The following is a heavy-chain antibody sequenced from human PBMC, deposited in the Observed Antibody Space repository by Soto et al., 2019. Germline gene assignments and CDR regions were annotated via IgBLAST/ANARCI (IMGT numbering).Heavy chain of an antibody. D-gene: IGHD1-26*01. CDR2: IYHSGTT. V-gene: IGHV4-38-2*01. Sequence: LSLTCAVSGYSISSGYFWGWIRQPPGRGLEWIGSIYHSGTTYYNPSLKSRVTISVDTSKNQFSLKLSSVTAADTAVYYCARPTVGTTTGFDYWGQGXLVPVPP. CDR1: GYSISSGYF. CDR3: ARPTVGTTTGFDY. J-gene: IGHJ4*02.